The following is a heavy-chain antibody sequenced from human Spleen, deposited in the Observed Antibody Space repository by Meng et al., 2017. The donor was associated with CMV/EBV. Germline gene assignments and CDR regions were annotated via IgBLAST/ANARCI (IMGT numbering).Heavy chain of an antibody. CDR2: IRHSGSNT. D-gene: IGHD2-21*01. V-gene: IGHV3-30*02. Sequence: LSLTCVASGFTFSNYGMYWARQAPGKGLDPGKGLEWVAFIRHSGSNTYYADSVKGRFTISRDNSKNTLYLQMNSLRPEDTAVYYCAKEAYSNDHTNLEDYWGQGTLVTVSS. J-gene: IGHJ4*02. CDR3: AKEAYSNDHTNLEDY. CDR1: GFTFSNYG.